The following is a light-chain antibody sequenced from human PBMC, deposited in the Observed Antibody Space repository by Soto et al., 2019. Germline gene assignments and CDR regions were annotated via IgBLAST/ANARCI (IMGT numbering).Light chain of an antibody. Sequence: QSVLTQPPSVSGAPGQRVTISCTGRSSNIGAGYDVHWYQQLPGTAPKLLIYGNSNRPSGVPDRFSGSKSGTSASLAITGLQAEDEADYYCQSYDISLSGFVVFCGVPKLTVL. J-gene: IGLJ2*01. CDR1: SSNIGAGYD. CDR3: QSYDISLSGFVV. CDR2: GNS. V-gene: IGLV1-40*01.